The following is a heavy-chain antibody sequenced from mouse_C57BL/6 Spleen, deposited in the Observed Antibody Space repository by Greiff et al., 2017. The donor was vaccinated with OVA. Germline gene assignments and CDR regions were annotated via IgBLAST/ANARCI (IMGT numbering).Heavy chain of an antibody. J-gene: IGHJ4*01. CDR1: GYTFTDYY. V-gene: IGHV1-26*01. CDR3: ARGWLPYYYAMDY. Sequence: VQLQQSGPELVKPGASVKISCKASGYTFTDYYMNWVKQSHGKSLEWIGDINPNNGGTSYNQKFKGKATLTVDKSSSTAYMELRSLTSEDSAVYYCARGWLPYYYAMDYWGQGTSVTVSS. D-gene: IGHD2-2*01. CDR2: INPNNGGT.